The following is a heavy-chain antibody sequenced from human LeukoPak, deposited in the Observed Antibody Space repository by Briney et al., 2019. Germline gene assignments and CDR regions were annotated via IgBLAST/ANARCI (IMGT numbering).Heavy chain of an antibody. Sequence: PGGSLRLSCAASGFTFSSYEMNWVRQAPGKGLEWISYISSSGSTIYYADSVKGRFTISRDNAKNSLYLQMNSLRAEDTAVYYCARAVSEWEPYYDYWGQGTLVTVSS. V-gene: IGHV3-48*03. CDR3: ARAVSEWEPYYDY. CDR2: ISSSGSTI. J-gene: IGHJ4*02. D-gene: IGHD1-26*01. CDR1: GFTFSSYE.